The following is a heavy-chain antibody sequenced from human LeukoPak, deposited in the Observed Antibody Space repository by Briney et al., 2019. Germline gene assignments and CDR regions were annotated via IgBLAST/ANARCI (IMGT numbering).Heavy chain of an antibody. D-gene: IGHD3-22*01. CDR1: RGTFDSYG. CDR3: ARGELGDRSGFSFFDY. CDR2: VMAIFGGV. V-gene: IGHV1-69*05. Sequence: SVKVSCKAPRGTFDSYGISWVRQAPGQGLEWMGGVMAIFGGVKYGQKFQGRATITTDASTSTAYMELRSLSSEDTGIYYCARGELGDRSGFSFFDYWGQGTLVTVSS. J-gene: IGHJ4*02.